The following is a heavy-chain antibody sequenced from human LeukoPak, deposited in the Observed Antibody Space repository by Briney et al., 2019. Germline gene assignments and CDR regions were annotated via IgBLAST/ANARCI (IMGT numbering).Heavy chain of an antibody. V-gene: IGHV4-34*01. D-gene: IGHD3-22*01. CDR1: GGSFSGYY. CDR3: ARAGRSRYYYDSSGYYYFDY. Sequence: PSETLSLTCAVYGGSFSGYYWSWIRQPPGKGLEWTGEINHSGSANYNPSLKSRVTISVDTSKNQFSLKLSSVTAADTAVYYCARAGRSRYYYDSSGYYYFDYWGQGTLVTVSS. J-gene: IGHJ4*02. CDR2: INHSGSA.